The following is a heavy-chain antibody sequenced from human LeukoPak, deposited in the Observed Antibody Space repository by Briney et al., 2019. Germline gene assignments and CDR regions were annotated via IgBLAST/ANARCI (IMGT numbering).Heavy chain of an antibody. J-gene: IGHJ6*03. Sequence: GGSLRLSCAASGFTFSSYSMNWVRQAPGKGLEWVSSISSRDTYIYYADSVKGRFTISRDNTKNSLYLQMNSLRAEDTAVYYCAKVPPLYSSSWYGYYYYYMDVWGKGTTVTVSS. CDR3: AKVPPLYSSSWYGYYYYYMDV. CDR1: GFTFSSYS. D-gene: IGHD6-13*01. V-gene: IGHV3-21*04. CDR2: ISSRDTYI.